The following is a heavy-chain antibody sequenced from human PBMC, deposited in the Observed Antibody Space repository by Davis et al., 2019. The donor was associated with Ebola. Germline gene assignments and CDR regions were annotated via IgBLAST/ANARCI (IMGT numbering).Heavy chain of an antibody. J-gene: IGHJ6*02. CDR3: ARSWPGYHGMDV. Sequence: GESLKISCEASGFSFSNTDMNWVRQAPGKGLEWVSTISGSGAITYYVDSVKGRFTISRDNSKNTLHLQMNSLRAEDTAVYYCARSWPGYHGMDVWGQGTTTTVSS. CDR1: GFSFSNTD. D-gene: IGHD5-12*01. CDR2: ISGSGAIT. V-gene: IGHV3-23*01.